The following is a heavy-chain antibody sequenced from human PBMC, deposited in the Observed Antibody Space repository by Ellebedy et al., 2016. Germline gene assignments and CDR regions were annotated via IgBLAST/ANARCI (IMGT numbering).Heavy chain of an antibody. J-gene: IGHJ4*02. D-gene: IGHD6-19*01. CDR3: ARGAAVATNVPDH. CDR1: GYTFTGHY. Sequence: ASVKVSCKASGYTFTGHYIHWLRQAPGQGLEWMGWIDANTGGTYYAQKFQGWVTMTRDTSISTAYIEVARLKSHDTALYYCARGAAVATNVPDHWGQGTLVTVSS. V-gene: IGHV1-2*04. CDR2: IDANTGGT.